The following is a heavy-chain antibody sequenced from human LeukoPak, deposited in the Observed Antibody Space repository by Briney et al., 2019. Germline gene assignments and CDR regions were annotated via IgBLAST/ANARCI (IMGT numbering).Heavy chain of an antibody. Sequence: GSLRLSCAGSGFTFSSYEMNWVRQAPGKGLEWIGYIYDSESTKYNPSLKSRVTISVDTSKNQFSLKLSSVTAADTAVYYCARHGNDYSNYYFDSWGQGTLVTVSS. V-gene: IGHV4-59*01. CDR3: ARHGNDYSNYYFDS. CDR1: GFTFSSYE. CDR2: IYDSEST. J-gene: IGHJ4*02. D-gene: IGHD4-11*01.